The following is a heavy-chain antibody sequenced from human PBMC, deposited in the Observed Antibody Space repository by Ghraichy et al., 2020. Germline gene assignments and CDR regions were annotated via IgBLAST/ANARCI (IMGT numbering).Heavy chain of an antibody. V-gene: IGHV4-39*01. CDR2: IYYSGST. CDR3: ARQGELITMIVVSFFDY. J-gene: IGHJ4*02. CDR1: GGSISSSSYY. Sequence: SESLSLTCTVSGGSISSSSYYWGWIRQPPGKGLEWIGSIYYSGSTYYNPSLKSRVTISVDTSKNQFSLKLSSVTAADTAVYYCARQGELITMIVVSFFDYWGQGTLVTVSS. D-gene: IGHD3-22*01.